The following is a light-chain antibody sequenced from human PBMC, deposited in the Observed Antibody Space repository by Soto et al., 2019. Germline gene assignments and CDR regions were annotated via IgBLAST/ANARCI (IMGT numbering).Light chain of an antibody. Sequence: ALTQPPSASGSPGQSVTISCTGTSSDVGAYNFVSWYQQHPGKAPKLMIYEVTKRPSGVPDRFSGSKSANTASLTVSGLQAEDEADYYCSSYAGSNNYVFGTGTKVTVL. CDR1: SSDVGAYNF. V-gene: IGLV2-8*01. J-gene: IGLJ1*01. CDR3: SSYAGSNNYV. CDR2: EVT.